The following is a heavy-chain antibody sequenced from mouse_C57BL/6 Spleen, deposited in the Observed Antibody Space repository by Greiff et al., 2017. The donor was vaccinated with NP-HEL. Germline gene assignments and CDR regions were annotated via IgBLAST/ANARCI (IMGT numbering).Heavy chain of an antibody. V-gene: IGHV1-69*01. CDR1: GYTFTSYW. CDR3: ARDLFAY. CDR2: IDPSDSYT. Sequence: QVQLKQPGAELVMPGASVKLSCKASGYTFTSYWMHWVTQRPGQGLEWIGEIDPSDSYTNYNQKFKGKSTLTVDKSSSTAYMQLSSLTSEDSAVYYCARDLFAYWGQGTLVTVSA. J-gene: IGHJ3*01.